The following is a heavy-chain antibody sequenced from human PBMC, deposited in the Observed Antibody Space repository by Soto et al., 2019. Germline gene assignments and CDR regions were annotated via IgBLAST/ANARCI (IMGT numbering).Heavy chain of an antibody. CDR2: IYYRGST. CDR3: ASRLPLASTPGDAFDL. Sequence: QVQLQESGPGLVKPSETLSLTCTVSNGSIINYYWSWIRQPPGKGLEWIGFIYYRGSTNYNPYLTGRVTMSVDMSRNPLSLKLNSVTAAATAVYYCASRLPLASTPGDAFDLWGQGTMVTVSS. D-gene: IGHD2-15*01. CDR1: NGSIINYY. V-gene: IGHV4-59*01. J-gene: IGHJ3*01.